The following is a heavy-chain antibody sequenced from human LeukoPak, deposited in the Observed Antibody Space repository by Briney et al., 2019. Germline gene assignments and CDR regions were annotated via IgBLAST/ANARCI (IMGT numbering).Heavy chain of an antibody. CDR1: GFTFSGSA. V-gene: IGHV3-73*01. CDR2: IRSKANSYAT. D-gene: IGHD1-7*01. Sequence: QSGGSLRLSCAASGFTFSGSAMHWVRQASGKGLEWVGRIRSKANSYATAYAVSVKGRFTISRDDSKNTAYLQMNNLKTEDTAVYYCTKGWELPNWFDPWGQGTLVTVSS. J-gene: IGHJ5*02. CDR3: TKGWELPNWFDP.